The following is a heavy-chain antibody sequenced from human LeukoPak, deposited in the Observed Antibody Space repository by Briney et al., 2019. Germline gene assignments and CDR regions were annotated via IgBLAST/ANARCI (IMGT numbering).Heavy chain of an antibody. V-gene: IGHV4-59*01. CDR1: GGSISSYY. J-gene: IGHJ3*01. CDR3: ARAQAQDGYNP. CDR2: IYYSGST. Sequence: SETLSLTCTVSGGSISSYYWSWIRQPPGKGLELIGYIYYSGSTNYNPSLKSRVTISVDTSKNQFSLKLSSVTAADTAVYYCARAQAQDGYNPWGQGTMVTVSS. D-gene: IGHD5-24*01.